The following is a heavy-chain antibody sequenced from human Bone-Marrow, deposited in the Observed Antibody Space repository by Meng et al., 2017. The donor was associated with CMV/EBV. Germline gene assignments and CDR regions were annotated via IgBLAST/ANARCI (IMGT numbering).Heavy chain of an antibody. V-gene: IGHV1-18*01. CDR2: ISAYNGNT. CDR1: GYTFTSYG. Sequence: ASVKVSCKASGYTFTSYGISWVRQAPGQGLEWMGWISAYNGNTNYAQKFQGRVTITADKSTSTAYMELSSLRSEDTAVYYCARGAGIAAAVPSNWFDPWGQGTLVTVSS. J-gene: IGHJ5*02. CDR3: ARGAGIAAAVPSNWFDP. D-gene: IGHD6-13*01.